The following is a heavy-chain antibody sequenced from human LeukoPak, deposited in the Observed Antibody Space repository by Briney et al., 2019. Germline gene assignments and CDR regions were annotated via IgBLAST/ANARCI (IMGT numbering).Heavy chain of an antibody. CDR3: ARVVRDTAMVPSDY. CDR2: ISAYNGYT. D-gene: IGHD5-18*01. V-gene: IGHV1-18*01. CDR1: GGTFSSYA. Sequence: GSSVKVSCKASGGTFSSYAISWVRQAPGQGLEWMGWISAYNGYTNYAQKLQGRVTMTTDTSTSTAYMELRSLRSDDTAVYYCARVVRDTAMVPSDYWGQGTLVTVSS. J-gene: IGHJ4*02.